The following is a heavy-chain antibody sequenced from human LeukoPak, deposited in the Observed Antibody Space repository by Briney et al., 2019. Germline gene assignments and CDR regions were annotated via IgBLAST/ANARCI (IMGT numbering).Heavy chain of an antibody. CDR3: ARETRFQDAFDI. CDR1: GYTFTSYG. V-gene: IGHV1-18*01. Sequence: ASVKVSCKASGYTFTSYGISWVRQAPGQGLEWMGWISAYNGNTNYAQKLQGRVTMTTDTSTSTAYMELSSLRSEDTAVYYCARETRFQDAFDIWGQGTMVTVSS. J-gene: IGHJ3*02. CDR2: ISAYNGNT. D-gene: IGHD3-3*01.